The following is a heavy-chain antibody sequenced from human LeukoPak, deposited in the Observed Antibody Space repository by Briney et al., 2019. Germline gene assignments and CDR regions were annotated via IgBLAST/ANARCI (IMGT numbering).Heavy chain of an antibody. J-gene: IGHJ4*02. CDR2: INDIGST. CDR3: AKGYCRGNSCYDDRGAFDY. V-gene: IGHV4-34*01. D-gene: IGHD2-2*01. CDR1: GGSFSGYY. Sequence: PSETLSLTCAVYGGSFSGYYWSWIRQPPGKGLEWIGEINDIGSTNYNPSLKSRVTISVDTSKNQFSLKLSSVTAADTAVYYCAKGYCRGNSCYDDRGAFDYWGQGTLVTVSS.